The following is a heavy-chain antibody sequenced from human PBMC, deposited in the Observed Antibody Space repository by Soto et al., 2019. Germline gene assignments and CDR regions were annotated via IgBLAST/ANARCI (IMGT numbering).Heavy chain of an antibody. D-gene: IGHD6-13*01. Sequence: PGESLKISCKASGYIIKNFWIAWVRQLPGKGLEYMGIIYPGDSETRYSPSFHGKVTISADRSIGTAYLQWSSLEASDSAFYFCARSPRSSPYFDYWGQGALVTVSS. CDR2: IYPGDSET. J-gene: IGHJ4*02. CDR3: ARSPRSSPYFDY. CDR1: GYIIKNFW. V-gene: IGHV5-51*01.